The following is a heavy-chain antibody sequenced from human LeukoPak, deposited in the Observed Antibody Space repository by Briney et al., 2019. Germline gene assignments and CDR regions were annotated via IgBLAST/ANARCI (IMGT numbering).Heavy chain of an antibody. D-gene: IGHD3-10*01. J-gene: IGHJ4*02. CDR2: IYYSGST. V-gene: IGHV4-59*12. Sequence: SETLSLTCTVSGGSISSYYWSWIWQPPGKGLEWIGYIYYSGSTNYNPSLKSRVTISVDTSKNQFSLKLSSVTAADTAVFYCARELPEGSYFDCWGQGTLVTVSS. CDR3: ARELPEGSYFDC. CDR1: GGSISSYY.